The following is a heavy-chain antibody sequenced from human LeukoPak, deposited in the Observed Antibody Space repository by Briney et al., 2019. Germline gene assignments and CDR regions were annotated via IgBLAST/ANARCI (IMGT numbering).Heavy chain of an antibody. CDR2: IIPIFGTA. CDR3: AREWLQFRYFDL. D-gene: IGHD5-24*01. J-gene: IGHJ2*01. V-gene: IGHV1-69*05. Sequence: SVKVSCKASGGTFSSYAISWMRQAPGQGLEWMGGIIPIFGTANYAQKFQGRVTITTDESTSTAYMELSSLRSEDTAVYYCAREWLQFRYFDLWGRGTLVTVSS. CDR1: GGTFSSYA.